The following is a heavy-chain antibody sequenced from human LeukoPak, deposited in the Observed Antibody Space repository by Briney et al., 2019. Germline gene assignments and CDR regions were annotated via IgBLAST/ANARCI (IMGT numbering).Heavy chain of an antibody. CDR2: IYPGDSDT. J-gene: IGHJ5*02. CDR1: GYSFTNYW. D-gene: IGHD2-15*01. Sequence: KGGESLKISCKGSGYSFTNYWIGWVRQMPGKGLEWMGIIYPGDSDTTYSPSFQGQVTISADKSISTAYLQWSSLKASDTAMYYCARHSVGAAYNWFDPRGRGTLVTVSS. V-gene: IGHV5-51*01. CDR3: ARHSVGAAYNWFDP.